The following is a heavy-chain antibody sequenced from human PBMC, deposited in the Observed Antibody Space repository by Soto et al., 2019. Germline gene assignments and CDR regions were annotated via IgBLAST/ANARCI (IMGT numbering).Heavy chain of an antibody. CDR3: ARDLFEAARRGEYAFDI. D-gene: IGHD3-16*01. CDR2: IKQDGSEK. CDR1: AFTFSIYW. Sequence: GGSLRLSCAASAFTFSIYWMSWVRDAPGKGLEWVANIKQDGSEKYYVDSVKGRFTISRDNAKNSLYLQMNSLRAEDTAVYYCARDLFEAARRGEYAFDIWGQGTMVTVSS. V-gene: IGHV3-7*03. J-gene: IGHJ3*02.